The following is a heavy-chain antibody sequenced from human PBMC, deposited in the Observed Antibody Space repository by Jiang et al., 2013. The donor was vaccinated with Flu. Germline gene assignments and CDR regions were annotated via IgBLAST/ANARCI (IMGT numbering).Heavy chain of an antibody. J-gene: IGHJ6*02. CDR3: ARVLTSSYYYYYGMDV. Sequence: LLKPSQTLSLTCAVSGGSISSGGYSWSWIRQPPGKGLEWIGYIYHSGSTYYNPSLKSRVTISVDRSKNQFSLKLSSVTAADTAVYYCARVLTSSYYYYYGMDVWGQGTTVTV. D-gene: IGHD2-2*01. CDR1: GGSISSGGYS. CDR2: IYHSGST. V-gene: IGHV4-30-2*01.